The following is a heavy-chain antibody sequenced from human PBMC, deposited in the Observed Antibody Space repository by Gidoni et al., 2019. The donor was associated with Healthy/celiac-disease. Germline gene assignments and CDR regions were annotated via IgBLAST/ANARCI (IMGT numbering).Heavy chain of an antibody. D-gene: IGHD1-26*01. J-gene: IGHJ1*01. CDR3: ARVNSGSYEGHFQH. V-gene: IGHV3-48*03. CDR1: GFTFSSYE. Sequence: EVQLVESGGGLVQPGGSLRLSCAASGFTFSSYEMNWVRQAPGKGLEWVSYISSSGSTIYYADSVKGRFTISRDNAKNSLYLQMNSLRAEDTAVYYCARVNSGSYEGHFQHWGQGTLVTVSS. CDR2: ISSSGSTI.